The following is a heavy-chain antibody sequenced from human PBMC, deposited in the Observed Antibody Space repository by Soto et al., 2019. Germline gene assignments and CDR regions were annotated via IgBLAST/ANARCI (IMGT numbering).Heavy chain of an antibody. J-gene: IGHJ3*01. CDR2: ISGDGSST. Sequence: GGSLRLSCAASGFTFTRYSMNWVRQAPGKGLVWVSRISGDGSSTNYADSVKGRFTISRDNAKNTVYLQIDSLRAEDTAVYYCARSLPGTYGAFDLWGQGTMVTVSS. D-gene: IGHD1-7*01. CDR1: GFTFTRYS. CDR3: ARSLPGTYGAFDL. V-gene: IGHV3-74*01.